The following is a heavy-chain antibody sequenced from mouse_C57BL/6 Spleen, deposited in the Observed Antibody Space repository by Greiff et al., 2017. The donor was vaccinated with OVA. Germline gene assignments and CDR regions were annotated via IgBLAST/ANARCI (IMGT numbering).Heavy chain of an antibody. V-gene: IGHV1-61*01. CDR3: AISSYVYYAMDY. Sequence: QVQLKQPGAELVRPGSSVKLSCKASGYTFTSYWMDWVKQRPGQGLEWIGNIYPSDSETHYNQKFKDKATLTVDKSSSTAYMQLSSLTSEDSAVYYCAISSYVYYAMDYWGQGTSVTVSS. J-gene: IGHJ4*01. D-gene: IGHD1-1*01. CDR2: IYPSDSET. CDR1: GYTFTSYW.